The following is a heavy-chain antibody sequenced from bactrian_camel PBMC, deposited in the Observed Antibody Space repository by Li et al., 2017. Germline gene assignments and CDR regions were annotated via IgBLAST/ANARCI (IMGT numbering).Heavy chain of an antibody. Sequence: HVQLVESGGGLVQPGGSLRLSCKPARWTFINNCMRWVRQAPGEGLEGVATIYNDGSITKYAGSVKGRFTISRDNAKNTVYLQMNSLKSDDTALYYCATETCWAAGRGRGYDGMDYRGKGTQVTVS. V-gene: IGHV3-2*01. CDR2: IYNDGSIT. CDR1: RWTFINNC. D-gene: IGHD5*01. J-gene: IGHJ7*01.